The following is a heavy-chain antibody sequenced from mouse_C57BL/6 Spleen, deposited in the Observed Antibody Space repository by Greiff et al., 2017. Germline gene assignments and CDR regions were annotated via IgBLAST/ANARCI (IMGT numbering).Heavy chain of an antibody. Sequence: EVQVVESGGGLVKPGGSLKLSCAASGFTFSDYGMHWVRQAPEKGLEWVAYISSGSSTIYYADTVKGRFTISRDNAKTTLFLQMTSLRSEDTAMYYCARQYYGSSYFYAMDYWGQGTSVTVSS. V-gene: IGHV5-17*01. J-gene: IGHJ4*01. D-gene: IGHD1-1*01. CDR1: GFTFSDYG. CDR3: ARQYYGSSYFYAMDY. CDR2: ISSGSSTI.